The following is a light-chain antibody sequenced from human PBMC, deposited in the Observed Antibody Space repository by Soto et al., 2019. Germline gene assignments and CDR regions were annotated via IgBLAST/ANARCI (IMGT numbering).Light chain of an antibody. J-gene: IGKJ2*01. CDR1: QSVSSNY. V-gene: IGKV3-20*01. CDR2: GAS. Sequence: EIVLTQSPGTLSLSPGERATLSCRASQSVSSNYLVWYQQKPGQAPRPLIYGASTRATGIPDRFSGSGSGKDFTLTISRLEPEDFAVYYCQQYAGSSYTFGLGTKLEIK. CDR3: QQYAGSSYT.